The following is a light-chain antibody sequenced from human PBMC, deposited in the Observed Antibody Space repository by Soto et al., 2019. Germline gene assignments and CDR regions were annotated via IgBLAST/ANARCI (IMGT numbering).Light chain of an antibody. CDR2: DVS. V-gene: IGLV2-14*01. Sequence: QSALTQPASVSGSPGQSITISCTGTSSDVGGYKYVSWYQHHPGKGPKLMLYDVSNRPSGVSNRFSGSKSGNTASLTISGLQAEDEADYYCSSYTSSTTYVFGTGTKVPVL. CDR1: SSDVGGYKY. CDR3: SSYTSSTTYV. J-gene: IGLJ1*01.